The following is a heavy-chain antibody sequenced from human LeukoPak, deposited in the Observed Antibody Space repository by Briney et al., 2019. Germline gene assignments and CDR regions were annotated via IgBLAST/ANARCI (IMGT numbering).Heavy chain of an antibody. V-gene: IGHV3-48*03. CDR1: GFTFSDYE. Sequence: PGGSLRLSCAVSGFTFSDYEMTWVRQAPGKGLEWISFITSSGATKYYADSVRGRFAISRDNANNSLYLLVDSLRADDTAVCFCARILGNNYYYYYMDVWGKGTTVTVSS. CDR2: ITSSGATK. J-gene: IGHJ6*03. CDR3: ARILGNNYYYYYMDV.